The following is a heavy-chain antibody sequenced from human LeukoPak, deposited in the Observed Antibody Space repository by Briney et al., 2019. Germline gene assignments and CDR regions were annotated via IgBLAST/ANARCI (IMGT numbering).Heavy chain of an antibody. Sequence: GGSLRLSCAASGFTFSSYAMSWVRQAPGKGLEWVSAISGSGGSTYYADSVKGRFTISRDNSKNTLYLQMNSLGAEDTAVYYCVRAERRYDGSGFVYYFDYWGQGTLVTVSS. D-gene: IGHD3-22*01. CDR3: VRAERRYDGSGFVYYFDY. CDR2: ISGSGGST. J-gene: IGHJ4*02. V-gene: IGHV3-23*01. CDR1: GFTFSSYA.